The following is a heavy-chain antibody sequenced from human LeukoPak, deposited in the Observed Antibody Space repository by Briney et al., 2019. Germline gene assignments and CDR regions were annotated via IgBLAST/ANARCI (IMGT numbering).Heavy chain of an antibody. CDR1: GGSFSGYY. J-gene: IGHJ4*02. Sequence: SETLSLTCAVYGGSFSGYYWSWIRQPPGKGLEWIGEINHSGSTNYNPSLKSRVTISVDTSKNQFSLKLSSGTAADTAVYYCARGGVYGSGSYYKWGQGTLVTVSS. D-gene: IGHD3-10*01. CDR2: INHSGST. V-gene: IGHV4-34*01. CDR3: ARGGVYGSGSYYK.